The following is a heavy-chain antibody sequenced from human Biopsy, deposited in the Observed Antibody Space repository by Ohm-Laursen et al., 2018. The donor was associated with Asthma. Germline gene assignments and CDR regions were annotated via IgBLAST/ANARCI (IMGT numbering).Heavy chain of an antibody. CDR3: ASSIAVADSDAFDI. J-gene: IGHJ3*02. Sequence: SVKVSCKASGYTFTSYAMHWVRQAPGQRLEWMGWINAGNGNTKYSQKFQGRVTITRDPSASTAYMELRSLRSEDTAVYYCASSIAVADSDAFDIWDQGTMVTVSS. CDR1: GYTFTSYA. V-gene: IGHV1-3*01. D-gene: IGHD6-19*01. CDR2: INAGNGNT.